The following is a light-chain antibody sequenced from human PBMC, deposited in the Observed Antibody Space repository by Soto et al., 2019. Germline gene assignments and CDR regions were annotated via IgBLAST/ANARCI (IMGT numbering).Light chain of an antibody. CDR1: QSISSY. V-gene: IGKV1-39*01. Sequence: DIQMTQSPSSLSASVGDRVTITCRASQSISSYLNWYQQKPGSAPKLLIYAASSLQSGVPSRFSGSGSWTDFTLTISSLQPEDFATYYCQQSYSFPKTFGQGTKVEIK. CDR2: AAS. CDR3: QQSYSFPKT. J-gene: IGKJ1*01.